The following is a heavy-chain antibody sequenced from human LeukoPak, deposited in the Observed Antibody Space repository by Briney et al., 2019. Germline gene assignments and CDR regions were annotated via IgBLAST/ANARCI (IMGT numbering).Heavy chain of an antibody. V-gene: IGHV4-34*01. CDR2: INHSGST. Sequence: PSETLSLTCAVYGGSFSGYYWSWIRQPPGKGLEWIGEINHSGSTNYNPSLESRVTISVDTSKNQFSLKLSSVTAADTAVYYCARSLVAWLDYWGQGTLVTVSS. J-gene: IGHJ4*02. CDR1: GGSFSGYY. D-gene: IGHD3-16*02. CDR3: ARSLVAWLDY.